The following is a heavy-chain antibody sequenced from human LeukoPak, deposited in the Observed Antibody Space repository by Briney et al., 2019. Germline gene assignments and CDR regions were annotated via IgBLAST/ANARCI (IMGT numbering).Heavy chain of an antibody. CDR2: INHSGST. D-gene: IGHD4-11*01. J-gene: IGHJ4*02. CDR3: ARGRSNPRLGFGY. CDR1: GGSFSGYY. Sequence: SETLSLTCAVYGGSFSGYYWSWIRQPPGKGLGWIGEINHSGSTNYNPSLKSRVTISVDTSKNQFSLKLSSVTAADTAVYYCARGRSNPRLGFGYWGQGTLVTVSS. V-gene: IGHV4-34*01.